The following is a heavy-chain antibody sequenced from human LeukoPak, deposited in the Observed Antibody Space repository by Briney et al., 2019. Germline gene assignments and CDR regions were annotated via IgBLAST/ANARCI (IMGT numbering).Heavy chain of an antibody. J-gene: IGHJ4*02. Sequence: SCKASGYTFTGYYMHWVRQAPGKGLEWVAFIRYDGSNKYYADSVKGRFTISRDNSKNTLYLQMNSLRAEDTAVYYCAKVRSTEVQTFDYWGQGTLVTVSS. V-gene: IGHV3-30*02. D-gene: IGHD1-1*01. CDR1: GYTFTGYY. CDR3: AKVRSTEVQTFDY. CDR2: IRYDGSNK.